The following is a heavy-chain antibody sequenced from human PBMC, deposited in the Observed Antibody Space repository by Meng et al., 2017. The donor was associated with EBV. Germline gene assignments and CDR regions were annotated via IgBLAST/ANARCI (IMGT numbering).Heavy chain of an antibody. V-gene: IGHV3-73*02. D-gene: IGHD1-26*01. CDR2: IRSKANSYAT. J-gene: IGHJ4*02. CDR3: TRLDGSYIYY. CDR1: GFPFSGSS. Sequence: EVQLVDCGVGVGQPGGSLTLSCAASGFPFSGSSMHWVRPASGKGLEWVGRIRSKANSYATAYAASVKGRFTISRDDSKNTAYLQMNSLKTEDTAVYYCTRLDGSYIYYWGQGTLVTVSS.